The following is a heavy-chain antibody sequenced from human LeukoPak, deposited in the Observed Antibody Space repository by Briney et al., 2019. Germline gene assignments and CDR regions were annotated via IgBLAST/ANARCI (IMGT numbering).Heavy chain of an antibody. V-gene: IGHV4-39*07. CDR2: IYYSGST. D-gene: IGHD6-19*01. CDR1: GGSISSSSYY. Sequence: PSETLSLTCTVSGGSISSSSYYWGWIRQPPGKGLEWIGSIYYSGSTYYNPSLKSRVTISVDTSKNQFSLKLSSVTAADTAVYYCARIASIAVAGIVDYWGQGTLVTVSS. CDR3: ARIASIAVAGIVDY. J-gene: IGHJ4*02.